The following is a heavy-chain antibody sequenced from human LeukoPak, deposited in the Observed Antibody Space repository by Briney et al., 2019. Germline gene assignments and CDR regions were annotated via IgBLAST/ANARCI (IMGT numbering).Heavy chain of an antibody. CDR2: TSSSGTT. D-gene: IGHD5-12*01. V-gene: IGHV4-30-4*01. Sequence: SETLSLTCTVSGGSISSGDYYWSWIRQPPGKGLEWIGYTSSSGTTYYNPSLRSRITISVDSSKSQFSLNLSSVTASDTAVYYCAGVGNGGYGGFDYWGQGTLVTVSS. CDR1: GGSISSGDYY. CDR3: AGVGNGGYGGFDY. J-gene: IGHJ4*02.